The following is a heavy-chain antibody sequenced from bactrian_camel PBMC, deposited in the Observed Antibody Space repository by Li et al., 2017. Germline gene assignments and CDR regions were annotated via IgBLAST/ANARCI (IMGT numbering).Heavy chain of an antibody. CDR3: ANSRERYSDYVHVY. Sequence: VQLVESGGGLVQPGGSLRLSCAASGFSFGGFAMYWVRQAPGMGLEWVSAITSHGEKIYYANSLKGRFTISRDNAKNTLYLHLNSLKTEDTAMYYCANSRERYSDYVHVYWGQGTQVTVS. D-gene: IGHD4*01. V-gene: IGHV3S31*01. CDR2: ITSHGEKI. J-gene: IGHJ4*01. CDR1: GFSFGGFA.